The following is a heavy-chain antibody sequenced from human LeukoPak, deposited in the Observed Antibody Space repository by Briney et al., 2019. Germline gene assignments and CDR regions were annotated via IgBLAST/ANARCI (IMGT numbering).Heavy chain of an antibody. CDR1: GFTFSTYS. CDR3: ARGDGYNFFDY. V-gene: IGHV3-53*01. CDR2: FYVGGAT. Sequence: GGSLRLSCAASGFTFSTYSMNWVRQAPGKGLEWVSVFYVGGATYYAASVKGRFTISRDNSENTLYLQMKSLRAEDTAVYHCARGDGYNFFDYWGQGTLVTVSS. J-gene: IGHJ4*02. D-gene: IGHD5-24*01.